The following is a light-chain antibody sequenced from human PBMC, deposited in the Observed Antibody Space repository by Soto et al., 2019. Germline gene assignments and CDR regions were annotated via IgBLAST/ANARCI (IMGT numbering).Light chain of an antibody. CDR1: SSDGGGYNY. J-gene: IGLJ1*01. Sequence: QSALTQPASVSGSPGQSITISCTGTSSDGGGYNYVSWYQQHPGKAPKLMIYEVSNLPSGVSNRFSGSKSGNTASLTISGLQAEDEADYYCRSYTSSSTPYVFGTGTKLTVL. V-gene: IGLV2-14*01. CDR3: RSYTSSSTPYV. CDR2: EVS.